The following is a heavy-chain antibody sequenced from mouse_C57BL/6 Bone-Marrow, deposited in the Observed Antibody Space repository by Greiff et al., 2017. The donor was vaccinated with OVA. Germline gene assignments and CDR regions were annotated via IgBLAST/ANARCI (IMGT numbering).Heavy chain of an antibody. D-gene: IGHD1-1*01. CDR2: ISDGGSYT. J-gene: IGHJ3*01. Sequence: EVKVVESGGGLVKPGGSLKLSCAASGFTFSSYAMSWVRQTPEKRLEWVATISDGGSYTYYPDNVKGRFTISRDNAKNNLYLQMSHLKSEDTAMYYCARDGGSSFAYWGQGTLVTVSA. CDR3: ARDGGSSFAY. V-gene: IGHV5-4*01. CDR1: GFTFSSYA.